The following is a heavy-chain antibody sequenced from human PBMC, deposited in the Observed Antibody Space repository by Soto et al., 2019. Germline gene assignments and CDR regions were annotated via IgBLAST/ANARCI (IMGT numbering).Heavy chain of an antibody. CDR3: ARDAAVPGESDRFDY. CDR2: VYHNGRT. V-gene: IGHV4-4*02. Sequence: QVQLQESGPGLVKPSGTLSLTCAVSGDSLTTNHWWSWVRQPPGKGLQWIGEVYHNGRTDYNPSLRSRVTMSIDTSKNQVSLKLTSVTAADTAIYYCARDAAVPGESDRFDYWGQGTLVTVSS. CDR1: GDSLTTNHW. D-gene: IGHD6-19*01. J-gene: IGHJ4*02.